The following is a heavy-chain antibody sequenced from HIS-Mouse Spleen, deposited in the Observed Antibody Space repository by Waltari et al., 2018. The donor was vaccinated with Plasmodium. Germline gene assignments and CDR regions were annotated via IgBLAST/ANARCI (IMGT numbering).Heavy chain of an antibody. CDR2: INHSGST. CDR1: GGYFSGYY. D-gene: IGHD3-10*01. CDR3: ARGRVLGTSSGYFDL. J-gene: IGHJ2*01. V-gene: IGHV4-34*01. Sequence: QVQLQQWGAGLLKPSETRSLTGAGDGGYFSGYYWSGIRPPPGKGLEWLGEINHSGSTNYNPSLKSRVTISVDTSKNQFSLKLSSVTAADTAVYYCARGRVLGTSSGYFDLWGRGTLVTVSS.